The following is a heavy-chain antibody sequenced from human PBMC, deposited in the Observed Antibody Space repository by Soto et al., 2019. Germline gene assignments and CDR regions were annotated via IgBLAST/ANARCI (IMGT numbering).Heavy chain of an antibody. CDR3: TAAGHPGNYTPPGH. CDR2: ISALGGST. D-gene: IGHD4-4*01. CDR1: EFTFRAYA. J-gene: IGHJ4*02. V-gene: IGHV3-23*01. Sequence: GGSLRLSSTASEFTFRAYAMPCVRQVPGNGLDWVSSISALGGSTYYAELVKGRFTISRDNSKNILYLQMNSLRAEDTALYYCTAAGHPGNYTPPGHWGKGTLVTVSS.